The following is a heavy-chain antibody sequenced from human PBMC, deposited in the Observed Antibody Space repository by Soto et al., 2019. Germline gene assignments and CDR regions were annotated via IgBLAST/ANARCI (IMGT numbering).Heavy chain of an antibody. CDR1: GFTFSSYA. CDR3: ARDLGGYSYDWGMDV. CDR2: ISYDGSNK. Sequence: SLRLSCAASGFTFSSYAMHWVRQAPGKGLEWVAVISYDGSNKYYADSVKGRFTISRDNSKNTLYLQMNSLRAEDTAVYYCARDLGGYSYDWGMDVWGQGTTVTVSS. D-gene: IGHD5-18*01. V-gene: IGHV3-30-3*01. J-gene: IGHJ6*02.